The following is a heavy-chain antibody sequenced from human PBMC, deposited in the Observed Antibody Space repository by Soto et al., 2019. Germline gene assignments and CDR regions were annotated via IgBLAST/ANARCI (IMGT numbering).Heavy chain of an antibody. CDR2: IGGAGNDI. CDR3: AKRVSDAWEAGMDV. D-gene: IGHD1-26*01. Sequence: EMQVLESGGGLVQPGGSLRLSCAASGFAFSNFHMNWVRQAPGKGLQWVATIGGAGNDIHYADSVEGRFTVSRDNSKNTLHLQMDGLRDENTAIYYSAKRVSDAWEAGMDVWGQRTTVTVSS. V-gene: IGHV3-23*01. J-gene: IGHJ6*02. CDR1: GFAFSNFH.